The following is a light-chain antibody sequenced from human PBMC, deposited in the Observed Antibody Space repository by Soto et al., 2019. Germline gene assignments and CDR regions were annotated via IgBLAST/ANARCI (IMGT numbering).Light chain of an antibody. Sequence: QSALTQPPSASGSPGQSVTISCTGSSSDVGAYNYVSWYQHHPGEAPKLMIYDVTKRPSGVPDRFSGSKSGNTASLTVSGLPAEDEAYYYWSYYAGSNDCVFGAGTKLTVL. CDR1: SSDVGAYNY. V-gene: IGLV2-8*01. CDR2: DVT. CDR3: SYYAGSNDCV. J-gene: IGLJ2*01.